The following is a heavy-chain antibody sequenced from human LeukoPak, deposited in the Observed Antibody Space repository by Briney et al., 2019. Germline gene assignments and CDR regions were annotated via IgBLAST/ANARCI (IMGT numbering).Heavy chain of an antibody. D-gene: IGHD3-22*01. Sequence: GASVKVSCKVYGYTLTELSMHWVRQAPGKGLVWMGGFDPEDGETIYAQKFQGRVTMTEDTSTDTAYMELSSLRSEDTAVYYCATGPAPSSGYYYPFEDYWGQGTLVTVSS. CDR2: FDPEDGET. V-gene: IGHV1-24*01. CDR3: ATGPAPSSGYYYPFEDY. J-gene: IGHJ4*02. CDR1: GYTLTELS.